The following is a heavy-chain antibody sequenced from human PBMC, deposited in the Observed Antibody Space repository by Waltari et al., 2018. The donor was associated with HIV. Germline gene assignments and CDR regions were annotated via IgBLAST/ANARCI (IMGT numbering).Heavy chain of an antibody. CDR1: GYTFSNHW. Sequence: EVQLVQSGAEVKKPGESLKISCKGSGYTFSNHWIGWVRQMPGKGLEWMGIIYPGDSDTKYSPSFQGQVTISVDKSISTAYLQWSSLKALDTAMYYCARHLVEGYSHAFGYWGQGTLVAVSS. V-gene: IGHV5-51*01. CDR3: ARHLVEGYSHAFGY. D-gene: IGHD3-16*01. CDR2: IYPGDSDT. J-gene: IGHJ4*02.